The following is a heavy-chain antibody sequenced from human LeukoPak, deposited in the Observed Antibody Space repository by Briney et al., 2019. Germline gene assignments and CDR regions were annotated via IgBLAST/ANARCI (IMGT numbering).Heavy chain of an antibody. CDR1: GCSFRSDY. CDR2: IYYRGRT. Sequence: PSETLSLTCTVSGCSFRSDYWSWIRQPPGKGLEWIGYIYYRGRTNYNPSLKSRATISVDTSKNQFSLKLSSVPAADTAVYYCARHRLGHWYFDLWGRGTLVTVSS. D-gene: IGHD7-27*01. J-gene: IGHJ2*01. V-gene: IGHV4-59*08. CDR3: ARHRLGHWYFDL.